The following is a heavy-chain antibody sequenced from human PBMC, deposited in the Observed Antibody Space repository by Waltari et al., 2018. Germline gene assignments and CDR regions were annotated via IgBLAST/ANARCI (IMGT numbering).Heavy chain of an antibody. CDR2: IIPTLGTA. J-gene: IGHJ6*02. CDR1: GGTFSSYA. Sequence: QVQLVQSGAEVKKPGSSVKVSCKASGGTFSSYAISWVRQAPGQGLEWMGRIIPTLGTANYAQKVQGRVTITADKSTGTAYMGLSSLRSEDTAVYYCARAGDRYSSSSRYYYYGMDVWGQGTTVTVSS. V-gene: IGHV1-69*08. CDR3: ARAGDRYSSSSRYYYYGMDV. D-gene: IGHD6-6*01.